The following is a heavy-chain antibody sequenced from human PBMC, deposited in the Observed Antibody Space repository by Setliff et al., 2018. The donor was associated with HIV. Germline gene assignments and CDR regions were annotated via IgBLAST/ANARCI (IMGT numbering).Heavy chain of an antibody. J-gene: IGHJ5*02. V-gene: IGHV1-69*04. Sequence: SVKVSCKASGYIFTDYYMHWVRQAPGQGLEWMGRIIPILGIPNYAQNFQGRLTISADKSTRTAYLELSSLRSDDSAVYFCAKEQEIGSYLDPWGQGTLVTVSS. CDR2: IIPILGIP. D-gene: IGHD2-2*02. CDR3: AKEQEIGSYLDP. CDR1: GYIFTDYY.